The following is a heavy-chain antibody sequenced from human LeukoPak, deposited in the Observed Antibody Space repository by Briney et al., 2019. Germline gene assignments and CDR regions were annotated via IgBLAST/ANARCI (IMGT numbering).Heavy chain of an antibody. CDR1: GFTFSSNY. D-gene: IGHD2-8*01. V-gene: IGHV3-53*01. CDR2: IYSGGST. Sequence: GGSLRLSCAASGFTFSSNYMSWVRQAPGKGLEWVSVIYSGGSTYYSESVKGRFTIYRDNSENTLFLQMNSLRAEDTAVYYCARTLAADCTNGVCPNRYYYYYYYMDVWGKGTKVTVSS. J-gene: IGHJ6*03. CDR3: ARTLAADCTNGVCPNRYYYYYYYMDV.